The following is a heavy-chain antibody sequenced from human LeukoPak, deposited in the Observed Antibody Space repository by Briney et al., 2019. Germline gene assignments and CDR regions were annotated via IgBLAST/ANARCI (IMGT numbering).Heavy chain of an antibody. CDR1: GGSISSSSYY. D-gene: IGHD3-3*01. V-gene: IGHV4-39*01. CDR2: IYYSGST. Sequence: SETLSLTCTVSGGSISSSSYYWGWIRQPPGKELEWIGSIYYSGSTYYNPSLKSRVTISVDTSKNQFSLKLSSVTAADTAVYYCAIEDYDFWSGYSYYFDYWGQGTLVTVSS. J-gene: IGHJ4*02. CDR3: AIEDYDFWSGYSYYFDY.